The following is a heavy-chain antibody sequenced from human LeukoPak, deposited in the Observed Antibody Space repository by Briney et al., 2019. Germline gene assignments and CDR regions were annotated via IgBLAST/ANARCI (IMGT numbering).Heavy chain of an antibody. CDR3: ARLKPGYSGYFYLDD. Sequence: GKSLNISCLGSGYRFTSYWIGWAGHMPGKGLEWMGIIYPGDSDNRYRPSFQGQVTISADKSISTAYLQWSSLKASDAAMYYWARLKPGYSGYFYLDDWGQGTLVTVSS. J-gene: IGHJ4*02. CDR1: GYRFTSYW. V-gene: IGHV5-51*01. CDR2: IYPGDSDN. D-gene: IGHD5-12*01.